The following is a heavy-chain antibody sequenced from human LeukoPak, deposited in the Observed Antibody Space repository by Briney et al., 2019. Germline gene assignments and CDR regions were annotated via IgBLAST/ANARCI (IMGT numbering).Heavy chain of an antibody. CDR1: GGTFSSYA. J-gene: IGHJ4*02. CDR3: ARDPARSGYSYGYSDY. CDR2: IIPIFGTA. D-gene: IGHD5-18*01. V-gene: IGHV1-69*01. Sequence: SVKVSCKASGGTFSSYAISWVRQAPGQGLEWMGGIIPIFGTANYAQKFQGRVTITADESTSTAYMELSSLRSEDTAVYYCARDPARSGYSYGYSDYWGQGTLVTVSS.